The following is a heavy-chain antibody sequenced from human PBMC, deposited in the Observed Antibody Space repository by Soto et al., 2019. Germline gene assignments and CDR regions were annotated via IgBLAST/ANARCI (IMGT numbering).Heavy chain of an antibody. V-gene: IGHV4-61*08. CDR1: GGSISSGGYS. J-gene: IGHJ5*02. CDR3: ARGDIVLVPAAIGWFDP. Sequence: PSETLSFTCAVSGGSISSGGYSWSWIRQPPGKGLEWIGYIYYSGSTNYNPSLKSRVTISVDTSKNQFSLKLSSVTAADTAVYYCARGDIVLVPAAIGWFDPWGQGTLVTVSS. D-gene: IGHD2-2*01. CDR2: IYYSGST.